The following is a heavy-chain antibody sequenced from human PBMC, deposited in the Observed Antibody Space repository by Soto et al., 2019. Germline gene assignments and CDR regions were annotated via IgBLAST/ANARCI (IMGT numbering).Heavy chain of an antibody. CDR1: GFTVRSDF. Sequence: EVQLVESGGGLVQPGGSLRLSCAASGFTVRSDFMSWVRQAPGKGLEWVSILHRDGNTYYANSVKGRFTISRDKSKNTLYLQMNSLRAEDTSVYYCATRGEWGQGTLVTVSS. J-gene: IGHJ4*02. CDR2: LHRDGNT. CDR3: ATRGE. D-gene: IGHD2-21*01. V-gene: IGHV3-66*01.